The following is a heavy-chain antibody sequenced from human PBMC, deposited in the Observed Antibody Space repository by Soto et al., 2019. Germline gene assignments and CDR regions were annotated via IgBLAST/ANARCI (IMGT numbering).Heavy chain of an antibody. D-gene: IGHD6-19*01. CDR3: ARGLFSSGWYSYFDP. Sequence: WTWIRQSPGKGLEWIGELSQSGFTNYNPSLESRVITSVDTSKSQFSLQLTSVTAADTAVYYCARGLFSSGWYSYFDPWGQGTPVPVSS. CDR2: LSQSGFT. V-gene: IGHV4-34*01. J-gene: IGHJ5*02.